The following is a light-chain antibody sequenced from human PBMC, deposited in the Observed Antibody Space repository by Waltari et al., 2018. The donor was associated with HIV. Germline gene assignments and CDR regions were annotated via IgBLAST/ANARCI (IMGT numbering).Light chain of an antibody. V-gene: IGKV3-20*01. J-gene: IGKJ4*01. CDR3: QQYGRSPT. Sequence: EIVLTQSPGTLSLSPGERATLSCRASESVDNNYLAWFQQKPGQPPRRLIDGASSSATGIPDRFSGSGSGTDFTLTVSRLEPEDFAVYFCQQYGRSPTFGGGTKVEIK. CDR2: GAS. CDR1: ESVDNNY.